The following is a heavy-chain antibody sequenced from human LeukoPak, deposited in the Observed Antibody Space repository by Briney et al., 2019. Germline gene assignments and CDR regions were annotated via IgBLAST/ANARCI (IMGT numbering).Heavy chain of an antibody. CDR2: IWYDGSDK. Sequence: GGALRLSCAASGFPLSSYAMSRGRQAPGKGRGGGAGIWYDGSDKYYADSVKGRFTISRDNAKNSLYLQMNSLRAEDTAVYYCARDGGGWMAGYYYGMDVWGQGTTVTVSS. D-gene: IGHD6-19*01. V-gene: IGHV3-33*08. CDR3: ARDGGGWMAGYYYGMDV. CDR1: GFPLSSYA. J-gene: IGHJ6*02.